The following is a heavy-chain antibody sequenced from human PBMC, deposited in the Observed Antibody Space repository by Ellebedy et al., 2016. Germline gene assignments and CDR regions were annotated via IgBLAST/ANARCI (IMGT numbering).Heavy chain of an antibody. D-gene: IGHD3-10*01. CDR1: GGSINDYY. J-gene: IGHJ4*02. CDR3: AREARGRWEFGVG. V-gene: IGHV4-4*07. Sequence: SETLSLTXTVSGGSINDYYCNWIRQPAGKGLEWIGRVHTSGSTSYNPSLKSRVVVSVDTSKNHFSLTLTSVTAADTAIYYCAREARGRWEFGVGWGQGTLVTVSS. CDR2: VHTSGST.